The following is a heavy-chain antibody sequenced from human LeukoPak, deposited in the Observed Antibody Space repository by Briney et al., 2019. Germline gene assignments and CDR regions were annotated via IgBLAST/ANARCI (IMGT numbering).Heavy chain of an antibody. CDR3: ARVGGDYALSY. J-gene: IGHJ4*02. CDR1: GYTFTSYG. V-gene: IGHV1-8*01. CDR2: MNPNSGNT. Sequence: ASVKVSCKASGYTFTSYGINWVRQATGKGLEWMGWMNPNSGNTGYAQNFQGRVTMTRNTSISTAYMELCSLRSEDTAVYYCARVGGDYALSYWGQGTLVTVSS. D-gene: IGHD4-17*01.